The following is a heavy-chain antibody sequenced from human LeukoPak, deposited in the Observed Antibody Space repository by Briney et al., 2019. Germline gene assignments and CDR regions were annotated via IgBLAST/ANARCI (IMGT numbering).Heavy chain of an antibody. CDR3: ATIKEG. J-gene: IGHJ4*02. CDR2: INSDGRTT. CDR1: GFTFSNNW. V-gene: IGHV3-74*01. Sequence: PGGSLRLSCAASGFTFSNNWMHWVRQAPGKGLVWVSRINSDGRTTTYADSVKGRFTISRDNAKNTLYLQMNSLRAEDTAVYYCATIKEGWSQGTLVTVSS. D-gene: IGHD3-9*01.